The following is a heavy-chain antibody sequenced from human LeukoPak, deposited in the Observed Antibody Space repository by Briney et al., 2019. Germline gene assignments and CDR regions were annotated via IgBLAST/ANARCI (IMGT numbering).Heavy chain of an antibody. Sequence: ASVKVSCKPSGYTFTSYAMHWVRQAPGQRLEWMGWINACNGNTKYSQKFQGRVTITRDTSASTAYMELSSLRSEDTAVYYCARDRHDILTGDNWFDPWGQGTLVTVSS. CDR2: INACNGNT. V-gene: IGHV1-3*01. D-gene: IGHD3-9*01. J-gene: IGHJ5*02. CDR3: ARDRHDILTGDNWFDP. CDR1: GYTFTSYA.